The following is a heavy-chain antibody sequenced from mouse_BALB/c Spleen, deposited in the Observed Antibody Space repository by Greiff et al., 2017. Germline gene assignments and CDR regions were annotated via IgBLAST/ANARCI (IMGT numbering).Heavy chain of an antibody. Sequence: EVHLVESGGGLVKPGGSLKLSCAASGFTFSSYAMSWVRQSPEKGLEWVAEISSGGSYTYYPDTVTGRFTISRDNAKNTLYLEMSSLMSEDTAMYYCARDDGYWFAYWGQGTLVTVSA. V-gene: IGHV5-9-4*01. CDR2: ISSGGSYT. CDR1: GFTFSSYA. CDR3: ARDDGYWFAY. D-gene: IGHD2-3*01. J-gene: IGHJ3*01.